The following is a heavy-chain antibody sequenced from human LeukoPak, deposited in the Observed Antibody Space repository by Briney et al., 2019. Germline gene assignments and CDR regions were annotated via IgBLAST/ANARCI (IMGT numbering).Heavy chain of an antibody. J-gene: IGHJ4*02. V-gene: IGHV4-4*07. D-gene: IGHD3-22*01. CDR3: ARDDSSRDDSGGYHY. CDR1: NASVTSHH. CDR2: VHFSGST. Sequence: SETLSPTCAVFNASVTSHHWAWIRQPAGRGLEWVGRVHFSGSTNYNPFLRSRVALSLDKTKNELSLTLKSVSAADTAVYYCARDDSSRDDSGGYHYWGRGVLVSVSS.